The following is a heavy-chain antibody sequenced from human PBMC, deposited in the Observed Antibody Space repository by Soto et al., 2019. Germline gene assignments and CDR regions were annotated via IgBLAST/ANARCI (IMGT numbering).Heavy chain of an antibody. CDR2: IFPMYGIA. V-gene: IGHV1-69*12. Sequence: QVQLVQSGAEVKKPGSSVRVSCRTSGGTFKNYGFSWVRQAPGQGLEWMGGIFPMYGIANYGQIFQGRLTINANESTNTAYMHLRRLKSEDADVYCCAGLVGGTGLHLWGQGTQVTVSS. D-gene: IGHD1-26*01. CDR3: AGLVGGTGLHL. J-gene: IGHJ4*02. CDR1: GGTFKNYG.